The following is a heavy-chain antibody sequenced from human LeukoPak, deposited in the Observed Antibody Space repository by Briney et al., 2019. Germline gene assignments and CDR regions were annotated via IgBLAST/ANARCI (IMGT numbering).Heavy chain of an antibody. J-gene: IGHJ4*02. V-gene: IGHV1-69*05. CDR1: GGSFSRYA. CDR2: IIPIFGTT. Sequence: ASVKVSCKASGGSFSRYAISWVRQAPGQGLEWMGGIIPIFGTTNSAQKFQGRVTFITDESTSTAYMELTSLRSEDTAVYYCARGGYCTSTSCYVFDSWGQGTLVTVSS. D-gene: IGHD2-2*01. CDR3: ARGGYCTSTSCYVFDS.